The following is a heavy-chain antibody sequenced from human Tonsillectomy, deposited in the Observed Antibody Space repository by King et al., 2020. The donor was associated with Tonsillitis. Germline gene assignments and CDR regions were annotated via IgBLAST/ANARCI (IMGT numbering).Heavy chain of an antibody. CDR1: GFIISNYA. CDR2: IPDDGNNK. V-gene: IGHV3-30*02. CDR3: AKGSSSGQVYAFDI. D-gene: IGHD2-2*01. J-gene: IGHJ3*02. Sequence: VQLVESGGGVVQPGGSLRLSCAASGFIISNYAMQWVRQGPGKGLEWVAFIPDDGNNKNYVDSVKGRFTISRDHSKNTLNLEMNSLRAEDTGVYNCAKGSSSGQVYAFDIWGQGTMVTVSS.